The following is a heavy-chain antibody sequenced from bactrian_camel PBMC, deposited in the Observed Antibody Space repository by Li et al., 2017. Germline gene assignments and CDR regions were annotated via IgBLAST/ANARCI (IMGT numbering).Heavy chain of an antibody. J-gene: IGHJ6*01. CDR3: ATGILFDY. CDR1: GFTLSSYW. Sequence: VQLVESGGGLVQPGGSLRISCAASGFTLSSYWMTWVRQAPGKGLEWVSSIADTSTYYANSVKGRFTISRDNAKNTLYLQMISLKSEDTAVYYCATGILFDYWGQGTQVTVS. V-gene: IGHV3-2*01. CDR2: IADTST.